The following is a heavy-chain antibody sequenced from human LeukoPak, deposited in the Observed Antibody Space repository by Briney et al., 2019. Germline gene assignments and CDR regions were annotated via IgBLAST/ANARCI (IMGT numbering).Heavy chain of an antibody. Sequence: ASVTVSCKSSGHAFTSYYMHWIRHRPGQGLEWKGIINPSAGSTSYAQKFQGRVTMTRDTSTSTVYMELSRLRSEDTAVYYCARGVVVRPGDAFDIWGEGKMVTVSS. CDR2: INPSAGST. J-gene: IGHJ3*02. CDR3: ARGVVVRPGDAFDI. V-gene: IGHV1-46*01. D-gene: IGHD2-21*01. CDR1: GHAFTSYY.